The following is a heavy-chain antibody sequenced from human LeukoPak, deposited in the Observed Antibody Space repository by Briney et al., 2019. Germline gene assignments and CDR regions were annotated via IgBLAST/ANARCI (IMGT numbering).Heavy chain of an antibody. V-gene: IGHV4-59*08. CDR2: VSYSGTT. CDR3: ARWYSSGWAFDY. CDR1: GGSISSYY. D-gene: IGHD6-19*01. Sequence: SETLSLTCTVSGGSISSYYWSWIRQPPGKGLEYIGYVSYSGTTNYSPSLKSRVTISVDTSRNQFSLKLSSVTAADTAVYYCARWYSSGWAFDYWGQGTLVTVSS. J-gene: IGHJ4*02.